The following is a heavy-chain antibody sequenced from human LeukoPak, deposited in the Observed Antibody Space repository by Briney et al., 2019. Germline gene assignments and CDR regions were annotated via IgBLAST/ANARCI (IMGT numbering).Heavy chain of an antibody. CDR2: ITGSGSFV. CDR3: ARGSSGPWFDP. J-gene: IGHJ5*02. CDR1: GFXFNNYI. Sequence: GGSLRLSCAVSGFXFNNYIMNWVRQAPGKGLKWVSSITGSGSFVYYADSVKGRFTISRDNAKNSLFLQMNSLRAEDTAVYYCARGSSGPWFDPWGQGTLVTVSS. V-gene: IGHV3-21*01. D-gene: IGHD6-6*01.